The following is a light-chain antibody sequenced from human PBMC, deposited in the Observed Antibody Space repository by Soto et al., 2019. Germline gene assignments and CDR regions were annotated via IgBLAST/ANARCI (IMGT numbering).Light chain of an antibody. CDR1: QSISSW. V-gene: IGKV1-5*03. Sequence: IQMGQAPSTRSASVGARDTVTCRASQSISSWLAWYQQKPGKAPKLLIYKASSLESGVQPRFSGSGSGTEFTLTISSLQPDDFATYYCQQYHIYSWPFGHVTKVAIK. J-gene: IGKJ1*01. CDR3: QQYHIYSWP. CDR2: KAS.